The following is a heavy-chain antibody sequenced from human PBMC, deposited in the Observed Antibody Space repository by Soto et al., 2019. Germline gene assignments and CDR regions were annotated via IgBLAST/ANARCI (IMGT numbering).Heavy chain of an antibody. Sequence: ASVKVSCKASGYTFSNYGISWVRQAPGQGLEWMGWFNSYNGDATYAQNLQGRVTMTTDTSTSTAYMELWSLRSDDTAVYYCAREDSGGLDYWGQGXLVTVYS. CDR3: AREDSGGLDY. CDR1: GYTFSNYG. D-gene: IGHD1-26*01. CDR2: FNSYNGDA. V-gene: IGHV1-18*01. J-gene: IGHJ4*02.